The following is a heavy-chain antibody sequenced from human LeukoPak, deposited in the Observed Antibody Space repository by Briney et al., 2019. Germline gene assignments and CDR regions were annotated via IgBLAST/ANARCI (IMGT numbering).Heavy chain of an antibody. V-gene: IGHV4-30-2*01. J-gene: IGHJ4*02. CDR2: IYHSGST. D-gene: IGHD3-22*01. Sequence: SETLSLTCAVSGGSISSGGYSWGWVRQPPGTGLEWIGYIYHSGSTYYNPSLKSRVTISVDRSKNQFSPKLSSVTAADTAVYYCARVDSSGYHFDYWGQGTLVTVSS. CDR3: ARVDSSGYHFDY. CDR1: GGSISSGGYS.